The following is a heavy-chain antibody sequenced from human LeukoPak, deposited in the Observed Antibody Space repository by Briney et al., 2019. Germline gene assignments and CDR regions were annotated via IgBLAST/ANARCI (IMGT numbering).Heavy chain of an antibody. J-gene: IGHJ4*02. CDR3: ARGYDSSGGLGY. CDR2: INPNSGGT. V-gene: IGHV1-2*02. CDR1: GYTFTGYY. Sequence: ASVTVSCKASGYTFTGYYMHWVRQAPGQGLEWMGWINPNSGGTNYAQKFQGRVTMTRDTSISTAYMELSRLRSDDTAVYYCARGYDSSGGLGYWGQGTLVTVSS. D-gene: IGHD3-22*01.